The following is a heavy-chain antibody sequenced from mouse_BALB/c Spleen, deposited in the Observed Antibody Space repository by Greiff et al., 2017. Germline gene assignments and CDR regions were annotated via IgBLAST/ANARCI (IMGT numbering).Heavy chain of an antibody. CDR3: AREGGYDGFAY. V-gene: IGHV1-77*01. CDR1: GYTFTDYY. CDR2: IYPGSGNT. J-gene: IGHJ3*01. Sequence: VKLQESGAELARPGASVKLSCKASGYTFTDYYINWVKQRTGQGLEWIGEIYPGSGNTYYNEKFKGKATLTADKSSSTAYMQLSSLTSEDSAVYFCAREGGYDGFAYWGQGTLVTVSA. D-gene: IGHD2-2*01.